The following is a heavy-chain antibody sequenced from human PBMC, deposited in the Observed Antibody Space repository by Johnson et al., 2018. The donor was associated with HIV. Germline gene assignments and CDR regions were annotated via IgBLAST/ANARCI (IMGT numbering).Heavy chain of an antibody. Sequence: VQLVESGGGLVQPGGSLRLSCAGSGFTFSNYWMTWVRLAPGKGLEWVANIKQDGTEKYYVDSVKGRFTISRDNTKNTVYLQMNSLRAEDTALYYCAKDMRYNWGSPFDICGHGTMVTVSS. V-gene: IGHV3-7*03. D-gene: IGHD1-20*01. CDR3: AKDMRYNWGSPFDI. CDR2: IKQDGTEK. J-gene: IGHJ3*02. CDR1: GFTFSNYW.